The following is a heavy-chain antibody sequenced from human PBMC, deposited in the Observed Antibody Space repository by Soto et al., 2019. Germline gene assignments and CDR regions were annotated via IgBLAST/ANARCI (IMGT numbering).Heavy chain of an antibody. D-gene: IGHD2-2*01. CDR2: ICGSGGST. J-gene: IGHJ3*02. CDR1: GFTFSSYA. Sequence: GGSLRLSCAASGFTFSSYAMSWVRQAPGKGLEWVSAICGSGGSTYYADSVKGQFNIYRDTSKNKLYLQMNSLRAEDTRVYDCAKDQCGKGNSSRSEDAFDNWGQGTMVTVSS. V-gene: IGHV3-23*01. CDR3: AKDQCGKGNSSRSEDAFDN.